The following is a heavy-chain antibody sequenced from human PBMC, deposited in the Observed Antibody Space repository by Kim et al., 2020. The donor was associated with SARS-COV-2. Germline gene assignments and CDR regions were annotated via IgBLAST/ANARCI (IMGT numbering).Heavy chain of an antibody. CDR3: QSFVSASYGVDV. CDR1: GFTLTNAY. J-gene: IGHJ6*02. V-gene: IGHV3-15*01. CDR2: IKSKTDGGTA. Sequence: GGSLRLSCAASGFTLTNAYMSWVRQAPGKGLEWVGLIKSKTDGGTAHYAAPVKGRFTISRDDSKNTLYLQMNSLKAEDTAVYYCQSFVSASYGVDVWGQGTTDTVSS. D-gene: IGHD3-16*01.